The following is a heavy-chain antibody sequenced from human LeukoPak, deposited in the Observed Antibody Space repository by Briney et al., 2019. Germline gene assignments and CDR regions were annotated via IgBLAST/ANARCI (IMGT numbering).Heavy chain of an antibody. V-gene: IGHV4-30-4*01. CDR2: IHYSGST. J-gene: IGHJ4*02. Sequence: SQTLSLTCSVSGGSIGSGDDYWSWIRQPPGKGLEWIGYIHYSGSTFYNPSLKSRLIISLDTSKNQFSLKLSSVTAADTAVYYCARALYYYGSGSYPFDYWGQGTLVTVSS. CDR1: GGSIGSGDDY. CDR3: ARALYYYGSGSYPFDY. D-gene: IGHD3-10*01.